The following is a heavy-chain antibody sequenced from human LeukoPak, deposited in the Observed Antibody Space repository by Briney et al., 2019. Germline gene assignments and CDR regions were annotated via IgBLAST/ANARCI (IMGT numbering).Heavy chain of an antibody. CDR1: GFIFNKAW. D-gene: IGHD4-17*01. J-gene: IGHJ4*02. V-gene: IGHV3-15*01. Sequence: PGGSLRLSCEASGFIFNKAWMSWVRQAPGQGPEWVGLIKTKTDGGTADNAAPVKGRFTISRDDSKNTLYLQMNSLKTEDTAVYPTVFDYWGQGTLVTVSS. CDR3: VFDY. CDR2: IKTKTDGGTA.